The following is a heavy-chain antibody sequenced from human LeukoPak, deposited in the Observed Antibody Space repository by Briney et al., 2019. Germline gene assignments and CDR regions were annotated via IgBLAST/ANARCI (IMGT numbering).Heavy chain of an antibody. J-gene: IGHJ4*02. CDR1: GFTFNTYS. Sequence: GGSLRLSCEASGFTFNTYSMNWARQAPGKGLEWVSSIDSSGGYMFYADSVKGRFTVSRDNAKNSLFLQMDSLRVEDTAVYYCARDPIYYDSSGYDYWGQGTLVTVSS. V-gene: IGHV3-21*01. CDR3: ARDPIYYDSSGYDY. CDR2: IDSSGGYM. D-gene: IGHD3-22*01.